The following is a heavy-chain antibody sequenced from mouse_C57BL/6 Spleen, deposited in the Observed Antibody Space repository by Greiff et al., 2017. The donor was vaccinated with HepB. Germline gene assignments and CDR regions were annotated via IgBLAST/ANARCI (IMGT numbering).Heavy chain of an antibody. CDR2: ISDGGSYT. D-gene: IGHD2-4*01. CDR1: GFTFSSYA. J-gene: IGHJ4*01. CDR3: ARSLYDYDLYAMDY. Sequence: EVQGVESGGGLVKPGGSLKLSCAASGFTFSSYAMSWVRQTPEKRLEWVATISDGGSYTYYPDNVKGRFTISRDNAKNNLYLQMGHLKSEDTAMYYCARSLYDYDLYAMDYWGQGTSVTVSS. V-gene: IGHV5-4*01.